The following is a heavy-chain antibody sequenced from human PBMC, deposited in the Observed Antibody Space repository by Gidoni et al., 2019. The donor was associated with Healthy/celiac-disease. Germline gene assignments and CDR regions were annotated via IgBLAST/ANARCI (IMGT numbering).Heavy chain of an antibody. CDR1: GFTFRSYA. Sequence: EVQLLESGGGLVQPGGSLRLSCAASGFTFRSYAMSWVRQAPGKGLEWVSAISGSGGSTYYADSVKGRFTISRDNSKNTLYLQMNSLRAEDTAVYYCAKPPGREPRYEYYFDYWGQGTLVTVSS. CDR2: ISGSGGST. D-gene: IGHD3-9*01. CDR3: AKPPGREPRYEYYFDY. J-gene: IGHJ4*02. V-gene: IGHV3-23*01.